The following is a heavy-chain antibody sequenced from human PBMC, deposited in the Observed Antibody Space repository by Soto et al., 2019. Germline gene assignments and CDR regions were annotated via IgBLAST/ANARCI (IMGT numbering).Heavy chain of an antibody. Sequence: EAQLVESGGGLIQPGGSLRLSCAASGFTVSTNYMAWVRRAAGKGLEWVSVIFASGKTYYADAVKGRFTVSRDNSQNTLFLQTRSLRVEHTAVYYCAGESPGFYGMSFDIWGQGTVVTVSS. CDR2: IFASGKT. V-gene: IGHV3-53*01. J-gene: IGHJ3*02. CDR1: GFTVSTNY. D-gene: IGHD3-22*01. CDR3: AGESPGFYGMSFDI.